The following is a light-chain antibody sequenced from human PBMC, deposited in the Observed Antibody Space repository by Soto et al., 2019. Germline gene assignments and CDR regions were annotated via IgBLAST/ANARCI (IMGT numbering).Light chain of an antibody. CDR2: TNN. Sequence: QSVLTQPPSVSGTPGQRVTVSCSGGSSNIGINTVNWYQQLPRTAPKVVIHTNNQRPSGVPDRFSGSKSGTSASLAISGLQSGDEADYYCGAWDESLNGYVFGTGTKVTVL. V-gene: IGLV1-44*01. CDR3: GAWDESLNGYV. J-gene: IGLJ1*01. CDR1: SSNIGINT.